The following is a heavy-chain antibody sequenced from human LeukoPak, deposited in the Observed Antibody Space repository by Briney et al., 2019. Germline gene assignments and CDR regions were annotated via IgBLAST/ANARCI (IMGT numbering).Heavy chain of an antibody. Sequence: PGGSLRLSCAASGFTFSSYAMSWVRQAPGKGLEWVGRSRNKANSYTTEYAASVKGRFTISRDDSSNSLYLEMNSLKIEDTAVYYCARVTTVSSFDYWGQGTLVTVSS. J-gene: IGHJ4*02. D-gene: IGHD4-17*01. CDR3: ARVTTVSSFDY. CDR1: GFTFSSYA. V-gene: IGHV3-72*01. CDR2: SRNKANSYTT.